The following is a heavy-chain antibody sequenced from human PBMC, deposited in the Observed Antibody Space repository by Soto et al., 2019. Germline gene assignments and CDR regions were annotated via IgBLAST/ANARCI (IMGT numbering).Heavy chain of an antibody. CDR3: ARDRKQWLPIYYYCGMDV. J-gene: IGHJ6*02. V-gene: IGHV1-18*01. Sequence: QVQLVQSGAEVKKPGASVKVSCKASGYTFTSYGISWVRQAPGQGLEWMGWISAYNGNTNYAQKLQGRVTMTTDTSTSTDYMELRRLRSDDTAVYYCARDRKQWLPIYYYCGMDVWGQGTTVTVSS. CDR1: GYTFTSYG. D-gene: IGHD6-19*01. CDR2: ISAYNGNT.